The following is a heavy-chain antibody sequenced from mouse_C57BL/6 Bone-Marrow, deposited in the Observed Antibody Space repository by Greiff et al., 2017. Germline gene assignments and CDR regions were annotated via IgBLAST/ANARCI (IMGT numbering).Heavy chain of an antibody. V-gene: IGHV7-1*01. CDR1: EFTFSDFY. CDR3: ARELNWDGAMDY. Sequence: EVKLVESGGGLVQSGRSLRLSCATSEFTFSDFYMEWVRQAPGKGLEWIAASRNKANDYTTEYSASVKGRFIVSRDTSQSILYLQMNALRAEDTAIYYCARELNWDGAMDYWGQGTSVTVSS. CDR2: SRNKANDYTT. D-gene: IGHD4-1*01. J-gene: IGHJ4*01.